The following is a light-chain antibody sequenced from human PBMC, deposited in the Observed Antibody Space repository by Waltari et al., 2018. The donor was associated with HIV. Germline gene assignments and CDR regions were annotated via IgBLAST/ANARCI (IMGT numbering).Light chain of an antibody. V-gene: IGLV2-23*02. J-gene: IGLJ3*02. CDR2: DVS. CDR3: CSYVGSSTWV. CDR1: SSDVGGYNY. Sequence: QSALTQPASVSGSPGQSITISCTGTSSDVGGYNYVSWYQQHPGKAPKVMIYDVSKRPSGVSTRFSGSKSGNTASLTISGLQAEDEADYYCCSYVGSSTWVFGGGTKLTVL.